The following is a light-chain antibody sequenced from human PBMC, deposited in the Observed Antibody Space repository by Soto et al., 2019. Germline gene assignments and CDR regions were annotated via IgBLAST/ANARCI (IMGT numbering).Light chain of an antibody. CDR2: TAS. V-gene: IGKV1-39*01. J-gene: IGKJ5*01. CDR1: QSVSRY. CDR3: QQGHSNPIT. Sequence: DIQMTQSPSTLSESVVDRVTITCRASQSVSRYLNWYQQKSGKAPKLLIYTASNLQSGVPSRFSGSGSGTDFTLTISSLHPEDFATYYCQQGHSNPITLGQGTRLEIK.